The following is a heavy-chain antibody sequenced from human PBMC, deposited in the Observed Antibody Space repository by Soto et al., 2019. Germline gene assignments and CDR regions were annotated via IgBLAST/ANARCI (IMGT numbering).Heavy chain of an antibody. J-gene: IGHJ4*02. V-gene: IGHV3-30*18. CDR3: AKVPGELGGPFDY. CDR2: ISYDGSNK. D-gene: IGHD1-26*01. CDR1: GFTFSSYG. Sequence: QVQLVESGGGVVQPGRSLRLSCAASGFTFSSYGMHWVRQAPGKGLEWVAVISYDGSNKYYADSVKGRFTISRDNSKNTLYLQMNSLRAEDTAVYYCAKVPGELGGPFDYWGQGTLVTVSS.